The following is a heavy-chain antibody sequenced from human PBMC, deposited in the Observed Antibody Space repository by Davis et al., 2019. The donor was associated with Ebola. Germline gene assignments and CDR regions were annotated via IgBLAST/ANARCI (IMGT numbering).Heavy chain of an antibody. J-gene: IGHJ5*02. Sequence: PGGSLRLSCAVSGFTFSNYNMNWVRQAPGKGLEWVSVISGSGGNTYYADSVKGRFTISRDNSKNTLSLQMNSLRAEDTAVYYCAKDRFSAAGTRTLFDPWGQGTLVTVSS. D-gene: IGHD6-13*01. V-gene: IGHV3-23*01. CDR3: AKDRFSAAGTRTLFDP. CDR1: GFTFSNYN. CDR2: ISGSGGNT.